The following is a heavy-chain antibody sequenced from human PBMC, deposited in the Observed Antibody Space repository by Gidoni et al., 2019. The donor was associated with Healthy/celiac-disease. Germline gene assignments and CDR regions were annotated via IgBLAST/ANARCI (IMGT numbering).Heavy chain of an antibody. V-gene: IGHV3-30-3*01. D-gene: IGHD3-10*01. CDR2: ISYDGSNK. Sequence: QVQLVESGGGVVQPGRSLRLSCAASGFTFSSYAMHWVRQAPGKGLEWVAVISYDGSNKYYADSVKGRFTISRDNSKNTLYLQMNSLRAEDTAVYYCAREYITMVRGVYYYYGMDVWGQGTTVTVSS. CDR1: GFTFSSYA. CDR3: AREYITMVRGVYYYYGMDV. J-gene: IGHJ6*02.